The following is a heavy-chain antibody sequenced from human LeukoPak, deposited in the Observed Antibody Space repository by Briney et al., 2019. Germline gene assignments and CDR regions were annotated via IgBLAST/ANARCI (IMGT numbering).Heavy chain of an antibody. J-gene: IGHJ4*02. CDR1: GFTFRSYA. D-gene: IGHD2-15*01. Sequence: GGSLRLSCAASGFTFRSYAMCWVRQAPGKGPEWVSGITESGDITYYADSVKGRFTISRDNSKNTLYLQMNSLRAEDTAKYSCATYCSGVTCSGYWGPGTLVTVSS. CDR3: ATYCSGVTCSGY. V-gene: IGHV3-23*01. CDR2: ITESGDIT.